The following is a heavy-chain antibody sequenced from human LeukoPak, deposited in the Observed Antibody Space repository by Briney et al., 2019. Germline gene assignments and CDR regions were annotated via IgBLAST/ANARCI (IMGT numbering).Heavy chain of an antibody. CDR1: GGSISSYY. V-gene: IGHV4-59*05. J-gene: IGHJ4*02. CDR3: ARSSWFEELSFDY. CDR2: IFYSGNT. D-gene: IGHD3-10*01. Sequence: SETLSLTCTASGGSISSYYWSWIRQPAGKGLEWIGSIFYSGNTYDNPSLKSRVTISVDTSKNQFSLKLSSVTAADTAVYYCARSSWFEELSFDYWGQGTLVTVSS.